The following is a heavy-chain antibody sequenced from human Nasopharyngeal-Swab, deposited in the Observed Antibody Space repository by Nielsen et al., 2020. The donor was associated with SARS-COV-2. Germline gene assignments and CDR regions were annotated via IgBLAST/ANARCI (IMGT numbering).Heavy chain of an antibody. V-gene: IGHV1-69*13. CDR1: GGTFSSYA. CDR3: ATFPAVYSSGWYPFDY. D-gene: IGHD6-19*01. Sequence: SVKVSCKASGGTFSSYAISWVRQAPGQGLEWMGGIIPIFGTANYAQKFQGRVTITADESTSTAYMELSSLRSEDTAVYYCATFPAVYSSGWYPFDYWGQGTLVTVSS. J-gene: IGHJ4*02. CDR2: IIPIFGTA.